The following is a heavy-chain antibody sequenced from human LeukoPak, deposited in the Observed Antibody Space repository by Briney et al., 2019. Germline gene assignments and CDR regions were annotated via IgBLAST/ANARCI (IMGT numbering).Heavy chain of an antibody. CDR1: GYTFTGYY. D-gene: IGHD5-24*01. J-gene: IGHJ3*02. CDR2: INPNSGGT. V-gene: IGHV1-2*02. CDR3: ARGNGYSPRGGFDI. Sequence: ASVKVSCKASGYTFTGYYMHWVRQAPGQGLEWMGWINPNSGGTNYAQKFQGRVTMTRDTSTSTVYMDLSSLRSDDTAVYYCARGNGYSPRGGFDIWGQGTMVTVSS.